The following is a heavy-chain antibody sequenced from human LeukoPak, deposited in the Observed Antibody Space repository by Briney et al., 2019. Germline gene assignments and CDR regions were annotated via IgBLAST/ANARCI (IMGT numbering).Heavy chain of an antibody. J-gene: IGHJ4*02. CDR3: ARDLLGWELHYFDY. CDR2: ISTSSSYI. D-gene: IGHD1-26*01. V-gene: IGHV3-21*01. CDR1: GFTFSSYE. Sequence: PGGSLRLSCAASGFTFSSYEMNWVRQAPGRGLEWVSSISTSSSYIYYADSVKGRFTISRDNVKNSLYLQMNSLRAEDTAVYYCARDLLGWELHYFDYWGQGTLVTVSS.